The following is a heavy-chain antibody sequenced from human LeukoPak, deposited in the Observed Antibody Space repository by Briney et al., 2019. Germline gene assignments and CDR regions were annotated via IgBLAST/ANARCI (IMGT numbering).Heavy chain of an antibody. D-gene: IGHD2-8*01. Sequence: GGSLRLSCPASGFTFRSYAMHWVRQAPGKGLEWVAVISYDGSNKYYADSVKGRFTISRDNSKNTRFLQVDSLRSEDTAVYNCARGTAVYASWINYWGQGTLVTVSS. CDR1: GFTFRSYA. CDR3: ARGTAVYASWINY. CDR2: ISYDGSNK. V-gene: IGHV3-30-3*01. J-gene: IGHJ4*02.